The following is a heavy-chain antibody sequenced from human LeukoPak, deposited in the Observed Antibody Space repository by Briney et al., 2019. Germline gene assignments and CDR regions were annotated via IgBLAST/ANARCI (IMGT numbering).Heavy chain of an antibody. CDR1: GFTFSSYA. J-gene: IGHJ4*02. D-gene: IGHD1-26*01. CDR2: ISISGDKK. CDR3: VKGLQWELPFDY. Sequence: PGGSLRLSCAASGFTFSSYAMSWVRQAPSKGLEWVSAISISGDKKYYADSVKGRFTISRDKSKNTLYLQMNSLKAEDTAVYYCVKGLQWELPFDYWGQGTLVTVSS. V-gene: IGHV3-23*01.